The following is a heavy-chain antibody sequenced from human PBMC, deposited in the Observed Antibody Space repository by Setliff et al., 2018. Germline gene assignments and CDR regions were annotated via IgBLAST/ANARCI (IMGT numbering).Heavy chain of an antibody. J-gene: IGHJ4*02. Sequence: SETLSLTCAVYGGSFSGYYWSWIRPPPGKGLEWIGEINHSGSTNYNPSLKSRVTISVDTSKNQFSLKLSSVTAADTALYYCTVYNTGSSKDHYWGQGTPVTVSS. D-gene: IGHD2-8*02. V-gene: IGHV4-34*01. CDR3: TVYNTGSSKDHY. CDR1: GGSFSGYY. CDR2: INHSGST.